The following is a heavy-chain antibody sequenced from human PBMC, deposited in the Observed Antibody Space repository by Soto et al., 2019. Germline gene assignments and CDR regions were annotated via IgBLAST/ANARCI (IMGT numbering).Heavy chain of an antibody. D-gene: IGHD3-10*01. CDR3: AREPGSGRRVEGSFDY. Sequence: ASVKVSCKASGFTFTSSAVQWVRQARGQRLEWIGIINPSGGSTSYAQKFQGRVTMTRDTSTSTVYMELSSLRSEDTAVYYCAREPGSGRRVEGSFDYWGQGTLVTVSS. V-gene: IGHV1-46*01. CDR2: INPSGGST. CDR1: GFTFTSSA. J-gene: IGHJ4*02.